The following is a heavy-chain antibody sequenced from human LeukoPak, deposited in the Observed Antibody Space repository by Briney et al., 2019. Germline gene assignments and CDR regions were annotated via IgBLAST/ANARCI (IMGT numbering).Heavy chain of an antibody. CDR1: GFTFSSYA. CDR3: ARDGTRGYYYYGMDV. CDR2: IYSGGST. V-gene: IGHV3-53*01. D-gene: IGHD3-10*01. J-gene: IGHJ6*02. Sequence: GGSLRLSCAASGFTFSSYAMSWVRQAPGKGLEWVSVIYSGGSTYYADSVKGRFTISRDNSKNTLYLQMNSLRAEDTAVYYCARDGTRGYYYYGMDVWGQGTTVTVSS.